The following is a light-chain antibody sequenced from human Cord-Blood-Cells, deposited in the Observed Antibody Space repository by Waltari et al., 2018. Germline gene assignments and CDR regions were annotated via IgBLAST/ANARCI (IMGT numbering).Light chain of an antibody. V-gene: IGLV2-23*01. CDR2: ECS. CDR1: SSDVGSSNL. Sequence: QSALTQPASVSGSPGQSITISCNGTSSDVGSSNLVSWYQQHPGKAPNLMIDECSKRPSGVSNRFSGSKSGNTASLTIYGLQAEDEADYYCCSYAGSWVFGGGTKLTVL. CDR3: CSYAGSWV. J-gene: IGLJ3*02.